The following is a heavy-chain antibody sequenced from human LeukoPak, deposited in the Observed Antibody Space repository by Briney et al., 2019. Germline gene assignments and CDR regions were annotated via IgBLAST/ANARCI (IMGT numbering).Heavy chain of an antibody. CDR2: ISGSGSST. J-gene: IGHJ4*02. D-gene: IGHD3-3*01. Sequence: GGSLRLSCGGSRFTFSTYAMSWVRQATGKGLEWVSGISGSGSSTYYADSVKGRFTISRDNSKNTLYLQMNSLRAEDTAVYYCAKARDYDFWSGYSNYFDYWGQGTLDTVSS. CDR1: RFTFSTYA. CDR3: AKARDYDFWSGYSNYFDY. V-gene: IGHV3-23*01.